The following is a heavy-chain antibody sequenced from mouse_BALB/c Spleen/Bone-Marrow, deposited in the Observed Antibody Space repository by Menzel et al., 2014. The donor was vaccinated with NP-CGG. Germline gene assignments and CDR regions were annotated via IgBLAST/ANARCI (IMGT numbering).Heavy chain of an antibody. CDR1: GFTFTSYA. J-gene: IGHJ4*01. CDR2: ISSGGSST. Sequence: EVMLVESGGGLVKPGGSLKLSCAASGFTFTSYAMSWVRQSPEKGLEWVAEISSGGSSTYYPDNVTGRSTLSRDNANNPLYLEMNSLRSEDKAIYYCARDYYGSRYAMDYWGQGTSVTVSS. D-gene: IGHD1-1*01. V-gene: IGHV5-9-4*01. CDR3: ARDYYGSRYAMDY.